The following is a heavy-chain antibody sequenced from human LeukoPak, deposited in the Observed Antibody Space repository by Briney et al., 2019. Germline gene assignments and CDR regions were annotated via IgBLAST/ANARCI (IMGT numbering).Heavy chain of an antibody. J-gene: IGHJ4*02. CDR1: GFTFSSYA. CDR2: ISATGGDT. Sequence: GGSLRLSCVASGFTFSSYAMIWVRQAPGKRLEWVSSISATGGDTYYIDSVMGRFTISRDNSKNTLYLQMNSLRAEDTAIYYCTKDPHAVVTPRLYWGQGILVTVSS. CDR3: TKDPHAVVTPRLY. V-gene: IGHV3-23*02. D-gene: IGHD2-21*02.